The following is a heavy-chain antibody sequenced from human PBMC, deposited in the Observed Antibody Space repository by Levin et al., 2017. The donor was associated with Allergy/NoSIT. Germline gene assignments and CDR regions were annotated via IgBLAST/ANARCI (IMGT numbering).Heavy chain of an antibody. CDR3: AREVRSIAAAGYYFDY. CDR1: GGTFSSYA. J-gene: IGHJ4*02. CDR2: IIPIFGTA. Sequence: SVKVSCKASGGTFSSYAISWVRQAPGQGLEWMGGIIPIFGTANYAQKFQGRVTITADESTSTAYMELSSLRSEDTAVYYCAREVRSIAAAGYYFDYWGQGTLVTVSS. D-gene: IGHD6-13*01. V-gene: IGHV1-69*13.